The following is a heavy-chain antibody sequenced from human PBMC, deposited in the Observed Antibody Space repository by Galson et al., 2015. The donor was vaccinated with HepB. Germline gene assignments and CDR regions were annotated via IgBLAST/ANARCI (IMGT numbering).Heavy chain of an antibody. D-gene: IGHD6-19*01. CDR2: INPSGGST. Sequence: SVKVSCKASGYTFTSYYMHWVRQAPGQGLEWMGIINPSGGSTSYAQKFQDRVTMTRDTSTSAVYMELSSLRSEDTAVYYCARDGSSAWPLFDYWGQGTLVTVSS. CDR1: GYTFTSYY. CDR3: ARDGSSAWPLFDY. J-gene: IGHJ4*02. V-gene: IGHV1-46*03.